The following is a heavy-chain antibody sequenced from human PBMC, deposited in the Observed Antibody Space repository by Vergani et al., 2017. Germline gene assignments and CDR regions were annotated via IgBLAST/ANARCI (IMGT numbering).Heavy chain of an antibody. Sequence: QVQLQESGPRLVRPSQTLSLTCTVSGGSINTGAYYWSWIRQPAGKGLEWIGRVYTSGMTNYNPSLKSRVTILVDRSKSQLSLKLTSVTAADTAVYYCARKLPDGGEAAFDIWGQGTMVSVSS. D-gene: IGHD3-16*01. CDR3: ARKLPDGGEAAFDI. CDR1: GGSINTGAYY. CDR2: VYTSGMT. V-gene: IGHV4-61*02. J-gene: IGHJ3*02.